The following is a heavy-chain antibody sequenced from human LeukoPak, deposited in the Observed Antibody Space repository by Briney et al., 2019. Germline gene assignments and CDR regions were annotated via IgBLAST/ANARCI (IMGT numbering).Heavy chain of an antibody. CDR2: FDPEDGET. CDR1: GYTLTELS. V-gene: IGHV1-24*01. CDR3: ATDLKMTYYYTTRRAFDI. D-gene: IGHD3-10*01. J-gene: IGHJ3*02. Sequence: ASVKVSCKVSGYTLTELSMHWVRQAPGKGLEWMGGFDPEDGETIYAQKFQGRVTMTEDTSTDTAYMELSSLRSEDTAVYYCATDLKMTYYYTTRRAFDIWGQGTMVTVSS.